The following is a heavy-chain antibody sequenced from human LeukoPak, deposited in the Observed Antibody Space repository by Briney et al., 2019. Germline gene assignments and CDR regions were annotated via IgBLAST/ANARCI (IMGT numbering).Heavy chain of an antibody. Sequence: GGSLRLSCAASGFTFDDYAMHWVRQAPGKGLEWVSGISWNSGSIGYADSVKGRFTISRDNAKNSLYLQMNSLRAEDTASYYCAKDSLSWGSGLGAFDIWAKGQWSPSLQ. CDR3: AKDSLSWGSGLGAFDI. V-gene: IGHV3-9*01. CDR2: ISWNSGSI. D-gene: IGHD7-27*01. J-gene: IGHJ3*02. CDR1: GFTFDDYA.